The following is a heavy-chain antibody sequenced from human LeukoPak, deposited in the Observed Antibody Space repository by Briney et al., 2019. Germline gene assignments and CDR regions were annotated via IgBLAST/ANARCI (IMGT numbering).Heavy chain of an antibody. V-gene: IGHV1-8*03. Sequence: ASVKVSCKAPGYTFTSYDINWVRQATGQGLEWMGWMNPNSGNTGYAQKFQGRVTITRNTSISTAYMELSSLRSEDTAVYYCARVGGSEYYDFWSGSYNWFDPWGQGTLVTVSS. CDR1: GYTFTSYD. J-gene: IGHJ5*02. D-gene: IGHD3-3*01. CDR3: ARVGGSEYYDFWSGSYNWFDP. CDR2: MNPNSGNT.